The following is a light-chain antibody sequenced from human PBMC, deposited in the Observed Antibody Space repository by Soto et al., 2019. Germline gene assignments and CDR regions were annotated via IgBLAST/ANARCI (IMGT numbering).Light chain of an antibody. CDR3: QQYNNWPPWT. Sequence: EIVMTQPPATLSVSPGERVTLSCRASQSVSIDLAWYQQKPGQAPRLFIFGASTRATGIPARFSGSGSGTEFSLTISSLQSEDFAVYYCQQYNNWPPWTFGQRTKVDIK. J-gene: IGKJ1*01. CDR2: GAS. V-gene: IGKV3-15*01. CDR1: QSVSID.